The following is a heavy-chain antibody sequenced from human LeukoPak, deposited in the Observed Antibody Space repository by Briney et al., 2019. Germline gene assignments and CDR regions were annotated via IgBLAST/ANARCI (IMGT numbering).Heavy chain of an antibody. V-gene: IGHV3-33*08. D-gene: IGHD5-24*01. CDR2: IWYDGSNK. Sequence: PGGSLRLSCVASGFTFSSYNINWVRQAPGKGLEWVAVIWYDGSNKYYADSVKGRFTISRDNSKNTLYLQMNSLRAEDTAVYYCARDWEMATAFDYWGQGTLVTVSS. J-gene: IGHJ4*02. CDR1: GFTFSSYN. CDR3: ARDWEMATAFDY.